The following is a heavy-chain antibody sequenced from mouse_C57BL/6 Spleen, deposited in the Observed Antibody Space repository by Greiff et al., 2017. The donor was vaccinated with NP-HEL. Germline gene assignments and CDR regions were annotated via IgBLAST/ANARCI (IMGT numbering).Heavy chain of an antibody. CDR1: GFTFSDFY. D-gene: IGHD1-1*01. J-gene: IGHJ3*01. V-gene: IGHV7-1*01. CDR2: SRNKANDYTT. Sequence: EVKLMESGGGLVQSGRSLRLSCATSGFTFSDFYMEWVRQAPGKGLEWIAASRNKANDYTTEYSASVKGRFIVSRDTSQSILYLQMNALRAEDTAIYYCARDAYYAPFAYWGQGTLVTVSA. CDR3: ARDAYYAPFAY.